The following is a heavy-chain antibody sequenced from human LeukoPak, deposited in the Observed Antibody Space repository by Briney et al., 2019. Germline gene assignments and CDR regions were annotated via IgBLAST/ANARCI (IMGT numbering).Heavy chain of an antibody. CDR2: ISSSSSYI. J-gene: IGHJ4*02. D-gene: IGHD4-11*01. V-gene: IGHV3-21*01. Sequence: GGSLRLSCAASGFTFSTRWMSWVRQAPGKGLEWVSSISSSSSYIYYADSVKGRFTISRDNAKNSLYLQMNSLRAEDTAVYYCARRSDSSYDYWGQGTLVTVSS. CDR3: ARRSDSSYDY. CDR1: GFTFSTRW.